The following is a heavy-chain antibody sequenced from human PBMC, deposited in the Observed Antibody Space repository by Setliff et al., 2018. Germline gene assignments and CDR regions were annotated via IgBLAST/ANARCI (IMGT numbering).Heavy chain of an antibody. CDR1: GGSISSGGYY. CDR2: IYYRGST. CDR3: ARVADGSGSFYLGFDY. V-gene: IGHV4-31*03. Sequence: LSLTCTVSGGSISSGGYYWSWIRQHPGKGLEWIGYIYYRGSTHYNSSLKSRITISIDTSKNHFSLELNSVTAADSAVYYCARVADGSGSFYLGFDYWGQGILVTVSS. J-gene: IGHJ4*02. D-gene: IGHD3-10*01.